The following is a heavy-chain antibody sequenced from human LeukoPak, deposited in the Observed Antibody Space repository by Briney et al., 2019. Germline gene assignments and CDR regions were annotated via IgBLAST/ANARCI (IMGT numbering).Heavy chain of an antibody. CDR3: ASSRLRAVQGDAFDI. D-gene: IGHD5-12*01. V-gene: IGHV3-48*04. J-gene: IGHJ3*02. CDR1: GFTFSSYS. Sequence: PGGSLRLSCAASGFTFSSYSMNWVRQAPWKGLEWVSYINTGSSTMYYADSVKGRFTISRDNAKNSLYLQMNSLRAEDTAVYYCASSRLRAVQGDAFDIWGQGTMVTVSS. CDR2: INTGSSTM.